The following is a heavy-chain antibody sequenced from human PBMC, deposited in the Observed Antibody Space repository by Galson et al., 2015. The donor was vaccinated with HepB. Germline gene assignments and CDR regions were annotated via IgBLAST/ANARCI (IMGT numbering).Heavy chain of an antibody. J-gene: IGHJ4*01. CDR1: GIAFRDYG. Sequence: SLRLSCAASGIAFRDYGMSWVRQSPERGLEWVSTVDAIGTTTHYADSVGGRFTISRDNSRYTVSLQMNSLRVEDTAIYYCAKECCGDSFFDYWGHGTLVIVS. V-gene: IGHV3-23*05. CDR2: VDAIGTTT. D-gene: IGHD2-21*02. CDR3: AKECCGDSFFDY.